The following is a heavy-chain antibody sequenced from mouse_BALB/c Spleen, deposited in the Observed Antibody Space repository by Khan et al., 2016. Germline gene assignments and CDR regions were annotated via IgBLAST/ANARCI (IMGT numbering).Heavy chain of an antibody. CDR1: GYAFTNYL. V-gene: IGHV1-54*01. J-gene: IGHJ2*01. Sequence: QVQLQQSGAELVRPGTSVKVSCKASGYAFTNYLIEWVKQRPGQGLEWIGVINPGSGGSNYNEKFKGKATLTADKSSSTAYMQLSSLTSDDSAVYFCARKGLYSNYVYYFDYWGQGTTLTVSS. D-gene: IGHD2-5*01. CDR3: ARKGLYSNYVYYFDY. CDR2: INPGSGGS.